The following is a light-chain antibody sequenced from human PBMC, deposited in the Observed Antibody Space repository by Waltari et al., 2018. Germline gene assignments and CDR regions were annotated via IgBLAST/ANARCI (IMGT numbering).Light chain of an antibody. CDR3: AVWDDSLSGVL. J-gene: IGLJ3*02. CDR2: RND. V-gene: IGLV1-47*01. Sequence: QSVLTQPPSASGTPGQGVTITCPGRTSNIALTYVHWYQQVPGSAPKLLIHRNDRRPTGVPDRFSGSKSGTSASLAISRLRSEDEADYYCAVWDDSLSGVLFGGGTKLTVL. CDR1: TSNIALTY.